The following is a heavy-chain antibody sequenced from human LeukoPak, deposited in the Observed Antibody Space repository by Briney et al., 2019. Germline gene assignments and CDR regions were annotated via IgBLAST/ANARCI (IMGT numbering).Heavy chain of an antibody. D-gene: IGHD4-17*01. CDR3: AKDLTNPVGDYEVDYYYYYGMDV. CDR2: IREAGGGT. CDR1: GIKLSNYG. J-gene: IGHJ6*02. V-gene: IGHV3-23*01. Sequence: GGSLRLSCVVSGIKLSNYGMSWVRQAPGKGLEWVSGIREAGGGTKYADSVKGRFTISRDNSKNTLYLQMNSLRAEDTAVYYCAKDLTNPVGDYEVDYYYYYGMDVWGQGTTVTVSS.